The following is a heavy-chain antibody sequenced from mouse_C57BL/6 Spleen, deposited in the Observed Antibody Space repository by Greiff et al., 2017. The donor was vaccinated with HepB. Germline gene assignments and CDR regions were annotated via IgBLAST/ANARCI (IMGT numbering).Heavy chain of an antibody. J-gene: IGHJ2*01. CDR1: GYTFTSYG. Sequence: QVQLKESGAELARPGASVKLSCKASGYTFTSYGISWVKQRTGQGLEWIGEIYPRSGNTYYNEKFKGKATLTADKSSSTAYMELRSLTSEDSAVYFCARYYSNYLYCFDYWGQGTTLTVSS. V-gene: IGHV1-81*01. CDR2: IYPRSGNT. CDR3: ARYYSNYLYCFDY. D-gene: IGHD2-5*01.